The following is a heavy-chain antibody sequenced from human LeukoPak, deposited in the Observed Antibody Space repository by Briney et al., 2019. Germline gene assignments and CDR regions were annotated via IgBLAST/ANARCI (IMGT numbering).Heavy chain of an antibody. CDR1: GFTFSSYA. D-gene: IGHD6-13*01. Sequence: GGSLRLSCAASGFTFSSYAMTWVRQAPVKGLEWVSAISGSGGSTYYADSVKGRFTISRDNSKNTLYLQMNSLRAEDTAVYYCAKSPKYSSSWYSVYWGQGTLVTVSS. J-gene: IGHJ4*02. CDR3: AKSPKYSSSWYSVY. CDR2: ISGSGGST. V-gene: IGHV3-23*01.